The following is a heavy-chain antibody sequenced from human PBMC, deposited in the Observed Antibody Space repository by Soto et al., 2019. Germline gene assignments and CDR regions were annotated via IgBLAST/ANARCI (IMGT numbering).Heavy chain of an antibody. CDR3: AVGGGLPRYY. D-gene: IGHD3-16*01. Sequence: QLQLQESGSGLVKPSQTLSLTCAVSGGSISSGGYSWSWIRQPPGKGLECIGYIDHSGSTYYNPSLKRRVTIAVDRSKNQFSLKLSSVSAADTAVYYCAVGGGLPRYYWRQGTLVTVSS. CDR2: IDHSGST. J-gene: IGHJ4*02. V-gene: IGHV4-30-2*01. CDR1: GGSISSGGYS.